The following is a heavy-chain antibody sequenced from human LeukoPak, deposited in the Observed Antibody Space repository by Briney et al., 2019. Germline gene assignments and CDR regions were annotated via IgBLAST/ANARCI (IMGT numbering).Heavy chain of an antibody. Sequence: GESLKISCKASGYTFSNYWIAWVRQMPGKGLEWMGIIYPGDYETKDSPSFKGQATISADRSINTAYLQWSSLKASDTAMYYCARRSGVGGARWFDPWGQGTLVTVSS. CDR2: IYPGDYET. D-gene: IGHD6-19*01. V-gene: IGHV5-51*01. CDR3: ARRSGVGGARWFDP. CDR1: GYTFSNYW. J-gene: IGHJ5*02.